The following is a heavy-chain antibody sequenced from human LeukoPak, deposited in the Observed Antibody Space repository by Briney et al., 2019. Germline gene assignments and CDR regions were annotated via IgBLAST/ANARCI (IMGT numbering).Heavy chain of an antibody. J-gene: IGHJ4*02. CDR2: IWYDGSNK. D-gene: IGHD3-22*01. CDR1: GFTFSSYG. Sequence: GGSLRLSCAASGFTFSSYGMHWVRQAPGKGLEWVAVIWYDGSNKYYADSVKGRFTISRDNSKNTLYLQMNSLRAEDTAVYYCAKDTGYYYDSSGTDYWGQGTLVTVSS. CDR3: AKDTGYYYDSSGTDY. V-gene: IGHV3-33*06.